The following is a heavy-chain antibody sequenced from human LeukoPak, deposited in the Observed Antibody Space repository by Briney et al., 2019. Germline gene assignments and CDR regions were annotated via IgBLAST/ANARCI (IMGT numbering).Heavy chain of an antibody. CDR1: GGSISSYY. CDR3: ARQRYGDYGYFDY. Sequence: PSETPSLTCTVSGGSISSYYWSWIRQPPGKGLEWIGYIYYSGSTNYNPSLKSRVTISVDTSKNQFSLKLSSVTAADTAVYYCARQRYGDYGYFDYWGQGTLVTVSS. CDR2: IYYSGST. V-gene: IGHV4-59*08. J-gene: IGHJ4*02. D-gene: IGHD4-17*01.